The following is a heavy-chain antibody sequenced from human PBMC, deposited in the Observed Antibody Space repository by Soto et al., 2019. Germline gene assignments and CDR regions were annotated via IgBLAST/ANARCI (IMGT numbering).Heavy chain of an antibody. V-gene: IGHV3-23*01. Sequence: LGGSLRLSCAASGFTFSSYAMSWVRQAPGKGLEWVSAISGSGGSTYYADSVKGRFTISRDNSKNTLYLQMNSLRAEDTAVYYCAKVNEMLGSYYTDYYYYYGLDVWGQGNT. CDR2: ISGSGGST. D-gene: IGHD3-10*01. CDR1: GFTFSSYA. J-gene: IGHJ6*02. CDR3: AKVNEMLGSYYTDYYYYYGLDV.